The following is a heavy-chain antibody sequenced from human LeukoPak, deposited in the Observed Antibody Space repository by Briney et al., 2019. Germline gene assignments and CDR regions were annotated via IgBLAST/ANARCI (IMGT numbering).Heavy chain of an antibody. CDR2: IYTSGST. CDR3: AREPYYYGSGEY. CDR1: GGSISSYY. D-gene: IGHD3-10*01. J-gene: IGHJ4*02. V-gene: IGHV4-4*07. Sequence: SETLSLTCTVSGGSISSYYWSWIRQPPGKGLEWIGRIYTSGSTNYNPSLKSRVTMSVDTSKNQFSLKLSSVTAADTAVYYCAREPYYYGSGEYWGQGTLVTVSS.